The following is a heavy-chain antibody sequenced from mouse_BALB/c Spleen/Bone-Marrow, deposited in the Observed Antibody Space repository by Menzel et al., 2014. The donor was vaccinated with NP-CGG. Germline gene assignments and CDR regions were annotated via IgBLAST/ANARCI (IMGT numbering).Heavy chain of an antibody. V-gene: IGHV2-4*02. D-gene: IGHD2-4*01. J-gene: IGHJ3*01. CDR1: GFSLTSYG. CDR3: DRRYDYDGAWFAY. Sequence: VQLQQSGPGLVQPSQSLSISCTVSGFSLTSYGLHWVRQPPGKGLEWLGVIWSGGSTDYNAAFISRLSNSKDNSKSQVFFKMNSLQAEDTAIYYCDRRYDYDGAWFAYWGQGTLVTVSA. CDR2: IWSGGST.